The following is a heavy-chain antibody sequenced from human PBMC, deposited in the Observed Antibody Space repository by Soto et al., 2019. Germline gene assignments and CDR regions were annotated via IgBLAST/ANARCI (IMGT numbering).Heavy chain of an antibody. CDR1: GGSFSGYS. Sequence: QVQLQQWGAGLLKPSETLSLTCAVNGGSFSGYSWTWIRQAPGKGLNWSGEINYTGTTNYSPSLKSRVTLSGDTSKNQFSLELRSVSAADTAVYYCAREGGSGWYYYDYWGHGTLVTVSS. CDR3: AREGGSGWYYYDY. V-gene: IGHV4-34*02. CDR2: INYTGTT. J-gene: IGHJ4*01. D-gene: IGHD6-19*01.